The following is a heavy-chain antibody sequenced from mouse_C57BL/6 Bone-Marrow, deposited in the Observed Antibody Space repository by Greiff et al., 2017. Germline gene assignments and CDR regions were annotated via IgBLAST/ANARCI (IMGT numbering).Heavy chain of an antibody. V-gene: IGHV14-3*01. J-gene: IGHJ1*03. CDR2: IDPANGNT. CDR1: GYNIKNTY. CDR3: ASRIGIGSPWYFDV. D-gene: IGHD1-1*02. Sequence: VQLQQSVAELVRPGASVKLSCTASGYNIKNTYMHWVKQRPEQGLEWIGRIDPANGNTKYAPKFQGKATITADTSSNTAYLQLSSLTSEDAAIYYCASRIGIGSPWYFDVWGTGTTVTVSS.